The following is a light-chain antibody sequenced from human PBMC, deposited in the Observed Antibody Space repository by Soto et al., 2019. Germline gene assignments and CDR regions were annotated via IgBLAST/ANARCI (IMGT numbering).Light chain of an antibody. CDR1: SSNLGANYD. V-gene: IGLV1-40*01. Sequence: QAVVTQPPSVSGAPGQRVTISCTGSSSNLGANYDVHWYQLLPGAVPKLLIYGTTKRPSGVPDRFSGSRSAATSASLAITGLQTEDEADYYCQAYDKSLSGSVVFGGGTQLTVL. J-gene: IGLJ2*01. CDR2: GTT. CDR3: QAYDKSLSGSVV.